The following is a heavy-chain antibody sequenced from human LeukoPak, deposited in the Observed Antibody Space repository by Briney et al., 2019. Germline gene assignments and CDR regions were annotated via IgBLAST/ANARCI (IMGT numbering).Heavy chain of an antibody. D-gene: IGHD1-14*01. CDR3: ARRSRIANSFDY. Sequence: RPSETLSLTCAVSGGSISSTKTCGDWIRQPPGKGMEWIGTICYTGNTYYKPSLKSRVTISVDSSKNQFSLKLNSLIAADTAVYYCARRSRIANSFDYWGQGTLVTVSS. V-gene: IGHV4-39*01. CDR2: ICYTGNT. J-gene: IGHJ4*02. CDR1: GGSISSTKTC.